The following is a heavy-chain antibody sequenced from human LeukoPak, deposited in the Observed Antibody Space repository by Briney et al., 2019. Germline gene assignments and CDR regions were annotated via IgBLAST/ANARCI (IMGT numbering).Heavy chain of an antibody. CDR2: INPNSGGT. D-gene: IGHD3-3*01. Sequence: ASVKVSCKASGYTFTGYYMHWVRQAPGQGLEWMGWINPNSGGTNYAQKFQGRVTMTRGTSISTAYMELSRLRSDDTAVYYCARTSPQVLRFLEWLLQDFDYWGQGTLVTVSS. CDR1: GYTFTGYY. J-gene: IGHJ4*02. V-gene: IGHV1-2*02. CDR3: ARTSPQVLRFLEWLLQDFDY.